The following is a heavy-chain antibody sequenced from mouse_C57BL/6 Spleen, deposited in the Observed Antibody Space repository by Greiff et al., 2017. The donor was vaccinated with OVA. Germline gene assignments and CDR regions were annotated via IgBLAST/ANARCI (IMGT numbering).Heavy chain of an antibody. D-gene: IGHD1-1*01. CDR3: ARYHYYGSSPGFAY. CDR1: GYTFTSYD. Sequence: VQLQQSGPELVKPGASVKLSCKASGYTFTSYDINWVKQRPGQGLEWIGWIYPRDGSTKYNEKFKGKATLTVDTSSSTAYMELHSLTSEDSAVYFCARYHYYGSSPGFAYWGQGTLVTVSA. V-gene: IGHV1-85*01. J-gene: IGHJ3*01. CDR2: IYPRDGST.